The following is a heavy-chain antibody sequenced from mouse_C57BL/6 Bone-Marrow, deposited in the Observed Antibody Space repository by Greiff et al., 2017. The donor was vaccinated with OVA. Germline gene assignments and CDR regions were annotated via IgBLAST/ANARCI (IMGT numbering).Heavy chain of an antibody. CDR2: ISTGGGST. J-gene: IGHJ1*03. D-gene: IGHD1-1*01. CDR1: GFTFSDYY. V-gene: IGHV5-12*01. CDR3: ARFRYGSSYGYFDV. Sequence: EVKLVESGGGLVQPGGSLKLSCAASGFTFSDYYMYWVRQTPEKRLEWVAYISTGGGSTYYPDTVKGRFTISRDNAKNTLYLQMSRLKSEDTAMYYCARFRYGSSYGYFDVWGTGTTVTVSS.